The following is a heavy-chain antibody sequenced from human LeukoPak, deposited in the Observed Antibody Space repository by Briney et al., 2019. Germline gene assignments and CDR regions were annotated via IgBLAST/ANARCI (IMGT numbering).Heavy chain of an antibody. D-gene: IGHD3-22*01. J-gene: IGHJ4*02. V-gene: IGHV3-23*01. CDR1: GFTFSSYA. CDR2: ISGSGGST. Sequence: GGSLRLSCAAAGFTFSSYAMSWVRQAPGKGLEWVSAISGSGGSTYYADSVKGRFTISRDNSKNTLYLQMNSLRAEDTAVYYCAKGNYYDSSGYTYWGQGTLVTVSS. CDR3: AKGNYYDSSGYTY.